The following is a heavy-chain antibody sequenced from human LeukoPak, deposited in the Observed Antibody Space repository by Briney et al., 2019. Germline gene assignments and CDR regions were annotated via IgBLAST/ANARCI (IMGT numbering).Heavy chain of an antibody. Sequence: GGSLRLFCAASGFTFSSYEMNWVRQAPGKGLEWVSYISSSGSTIYYADSVKGRFTISRDNAKNSLYLQMNSLRAEDTAVYYCARGYYDSSGYLDYWGQGTLVTVSS. V-gene: IGHV3-48*03. J-gene: IGHJ4*02. CDR2: ISSSGSTI. D-gene: IGHD3-22*01. CDR3: ARGYYDSSGYLDY. CDR1: GFTFSSYE.